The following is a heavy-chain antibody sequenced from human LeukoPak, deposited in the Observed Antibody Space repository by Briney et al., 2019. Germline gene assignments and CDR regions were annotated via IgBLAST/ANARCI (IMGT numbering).Heavy chain of an antibody. CDR1: GDSITKYY. CDR2: IYASGYT. V-gene: IGHV4-4*07. Sequence: SETPSLTCTVSGDSITKYYWNWIRQPAGEGLEWIGRIYASGYTNYNPSLKSRVTMSIDTSKNQFSLKLTSLSAADTAVYYCVRDTHYYDSSGYSENYCFDSWGQGTLVTVSS. J-gene: IGHJ4*02. D-gene: IGHD3-22*01. CDR3: VRDTHYYDSSGYSENYCFDS.